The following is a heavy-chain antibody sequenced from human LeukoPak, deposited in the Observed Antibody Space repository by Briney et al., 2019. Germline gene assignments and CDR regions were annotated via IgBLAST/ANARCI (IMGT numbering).Heavy chain of an antibody. Sequence: GGSLRLSCAASGFTFSSYSMNWIRQAPGKGLEWVANIKQDGSEKYYVDSVKGRFTISRDNAKNSLYLQMNSLRAEDTAVYYCARVLRFLEWFWFDYWGQGTLVTVSS. CDR3: ARVLRFLEWFWFDY. V-gene: IGHV3-7*01. J-gene: IGHJ4*02. D-gene: IGHD3-3*01. CDR2: IKQDGSEK. CDR1: GFTFSSYS.